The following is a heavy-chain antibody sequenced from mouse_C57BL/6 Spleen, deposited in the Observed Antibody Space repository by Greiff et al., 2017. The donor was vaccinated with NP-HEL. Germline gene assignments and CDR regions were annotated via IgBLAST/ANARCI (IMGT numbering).Heavy chain of an antibody. CDR3: ARGYYGSSYDVYYAMDY. CDR1: GYTFTGYW. Sequence: QVQLQQSGAELMKPGASVKLSCKATGYTFTGYWIEWVKQRPGHGLEWIGEILPGSGSTNYNEKFKGKATLTADTSSNTAYMQLSSLTTEDSAIYYCARGYYGSSYDVYYAMDYWGQGTSVTVSS. J-gene: IGHJ4*01. CDR2: ILPGSGST. V-gene: IGHV1-9*01. D-gene: IGHD1-1*01.